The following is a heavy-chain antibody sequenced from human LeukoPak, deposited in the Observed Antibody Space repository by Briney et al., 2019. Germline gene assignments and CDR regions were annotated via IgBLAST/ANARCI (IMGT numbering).Heavy chain of an antibody. Sequence: SETLSLTCAVYGGSFSGYYWSWIRQPPGKGLEWIGEINHSGSTNYNPSLKSRVTISVDTSKNQFSLKLSSVTAADTAVYYCARPITMRSRGYAFDIWGQGTMVTVSS. D-gene: IGHD3-22*01. CDR3: ARPITMRSRGYAFDI. CDR2: INHSGST. J-gene: IGHJ3*02. V-gene: IGHV4-34*01. CDR1: GGSFSGYY.